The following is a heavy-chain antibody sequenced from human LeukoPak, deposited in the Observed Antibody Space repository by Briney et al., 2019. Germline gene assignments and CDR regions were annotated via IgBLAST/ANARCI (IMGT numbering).Heavy chain of an antibody. J-gene: IGHJ6*03. CDR2: ISNIGKA. CDR3: ARRVVSAKFRNLLYYYMDV. Sequence: SETLSLTCTVSGGSISSSSWSWMRQSPGKGLGSVGYISNIGKAKYKSSFEGRVTMSVDTSKSQFSLNLSSVTAADTAVYYCARRVVSAKFRNLLYYYMDVWGKGTTVIVS. CDR1: GGSISSSS. V-gene: IGHV4-4*09. D-gene: IGHD2-15*01.